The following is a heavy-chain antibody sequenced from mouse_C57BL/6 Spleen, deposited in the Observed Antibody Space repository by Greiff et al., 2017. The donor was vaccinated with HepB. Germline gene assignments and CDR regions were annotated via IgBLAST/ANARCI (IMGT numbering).Heavy chain of an antibody. CDR2: INPGSGGT. V-gene: IGHV1-54*01. Sequence: QVQLQQSGAELVRPGTSVKVSCKASGYAFTNYLIEWVKQRPGQGLEWIGVINPGSGGTNYNEKFKGKATLTADKSSSTAYMQLSSLTSEDSAVYFCARPYYYLRGYYAMDYWGQGTSVTVSS. D-gene: IGHD1-1*01. CDR1: GYAFTNYL. CDR3: ARPYYYLRGYYAMDY. J-gene: IGHJ4*01.